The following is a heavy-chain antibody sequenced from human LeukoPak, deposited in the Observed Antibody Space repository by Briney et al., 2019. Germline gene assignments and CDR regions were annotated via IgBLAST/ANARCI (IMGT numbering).Heavy chain of an antibody. CDR2: INHSGST. CDR1: GGSFSGYY. CDR3: ARASYYDFWSGYQPSDAFDI. J-gene: IGHJ3*02. Sequence: PSETLSLTCAVYGGSFSGYYWSWIRQPPGKGLEWIGEINHSGSTNYNPSLKSRVTISVDTSKNQFSLKLSSVTVADTAVYYCARASYYDFWSGYQPSDAFDIWGQGTMVTVSS. V-gene: IGHV4-34*01. D-gene: IGHD3-3*01.